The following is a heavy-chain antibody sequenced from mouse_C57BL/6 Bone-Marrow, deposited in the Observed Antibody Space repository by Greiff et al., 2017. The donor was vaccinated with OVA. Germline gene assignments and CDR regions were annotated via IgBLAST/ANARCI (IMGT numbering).Heavy chain of an antibody. D-gene: IGHD2-2*01. CDR3: AKNGYHPFYAMDY. J-gene: IGHJ4*01. Sequence: QVHVKQSGPGLVQPSQSLSITCTVSGFSLTSYGVHWVRQSPGKGLEWLGVIWRGGSTDYNAAFMSRLSITKDNSKSQVFFKMNSLQADDTAIYYCAKNGYHPFYAMDYWGQGTSVTVSS. CDR2: IWRGGST. CDR1: GFSLTSYG. V-gene: IGHV2-5*01.